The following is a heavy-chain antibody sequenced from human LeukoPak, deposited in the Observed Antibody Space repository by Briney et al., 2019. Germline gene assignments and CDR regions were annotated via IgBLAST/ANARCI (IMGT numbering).Heavy chain of an antibody. J-gene: IGHJ4*02. V-gene: IGHV4-59*01. D-gene: IGHD3-22*01. CDR3: ARAGSGYSLDY. CDR2: LFYTGSA. CDR1: GASISSYY. Sequence: PSETLSLTCTVSGASISSYYWSWIRRPPGKGLEWIGYLFYTGSANYSPSLKSRVTISVHASENQFSLKLSSVTAADTAVYYCARAGSGYSLDYWGRGTLVTVSA.